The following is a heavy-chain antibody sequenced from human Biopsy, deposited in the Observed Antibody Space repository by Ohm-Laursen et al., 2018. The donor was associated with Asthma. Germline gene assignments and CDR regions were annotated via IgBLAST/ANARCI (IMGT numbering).Heavy chain of an antibody. J-gene: IGHJ4*02. CDR1: GFTFSSYA. CDR3: AREGHEYCSSTSCASFDY. D-gene: IGHD2-2*01. V-gene: IGHV3-23*01. Sequence: GSLRLSCAASGFTFSSYAMSWVRQAPGKGLEWVSAISGSGGSTYYADSVEGRFTISRDNSKNTLYLQMNSLRAEDTAVYYCAREGHEYCSSTSCASFDYWGQGTLVTISS. CDR2: ISGSGGST.